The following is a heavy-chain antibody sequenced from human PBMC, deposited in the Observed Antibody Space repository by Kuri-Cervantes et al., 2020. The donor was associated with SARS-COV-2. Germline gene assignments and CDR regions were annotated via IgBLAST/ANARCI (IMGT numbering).Heavy chain of an antibody. CDR2: IASSGST. Sequence: LSLPCAASGFSVRSNYMSWVRQAPGKGLEWVSTIASSGSTYYADSVKGRFAISRDNSKNTLYLQMNSLRADDTAVYYCAKDPTRAILGVGYFFDYWGQGTLVTVSS. J-gene: IGHJ4*02. CDR3: AKDPTRAILGVGYFFDY. D-gene: IGHD3-3*01. CDR1: GFSVRSNY. V-gene: IGHV3-53*01.